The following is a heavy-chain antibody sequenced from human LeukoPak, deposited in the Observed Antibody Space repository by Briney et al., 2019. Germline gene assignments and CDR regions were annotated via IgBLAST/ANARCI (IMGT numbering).Heavy chain of an antibody. J-gene: IGHJ6*03. V-gene: IGHV3-48*03. Sequence: GGSLRLSCAASGFSFSSYEMNWVRQAPGKGLEWVSYISSSGSTIKYAHSVRGRFTISRDNAKNSLYLQMNSLRAEDTAVYYCAKSPIVGATTTLYYYYYMDVWGKGTTVTVSS. CDR1: GFSFSSYE. CDR3: AKSPIVGATTTLYYYYYMDV. CDR2: ISSSGSTI. D-gene: IGHD1-26*01.